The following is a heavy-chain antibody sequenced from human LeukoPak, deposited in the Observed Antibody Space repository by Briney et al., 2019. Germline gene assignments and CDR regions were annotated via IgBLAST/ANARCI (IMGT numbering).Heavy chain of an antibody. CDR3: ARFTFGGVMLDY. Sequence: GESLKISCKGSGYTFDTYWIGWVRQMPGKGLEWMGIIYPGDSDTKYRPSSQGQVTISADKSISTAYLQWSSLKASDTAMYYCARFTFGGVMLDYWGQGTLVTVSS. D-gene: IGHD3-16*01. CDR1: GYTFDTYW. J-gene: IGHJ4*02. CDR2: IYPGDSDT. V-gene: IGHV5-51*01.